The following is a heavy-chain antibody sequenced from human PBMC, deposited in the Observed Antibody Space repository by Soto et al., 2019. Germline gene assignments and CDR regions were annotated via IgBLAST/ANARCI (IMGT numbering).Heavy chain of an antibody. CDR3: ARGRLLRYFDWLSHYYYGMDV. D-gene: IGHD3-9*01. Sequence: GASVKVSCKASGYTFTNYGISWVRQAPGQGLEWMGWISAYNGNTNYAQKLQGRVTMTTDTSTSTAYMELRSLRSDDTAVYYCARGRLLRYFDWLSHYYYGMDVWGQGTTVTVSS. CDR2: ISAYNGNT. V-gene: IGHV1-18*01. J-gene: IGHJ6*02. CDR1: GYTFTNYG.